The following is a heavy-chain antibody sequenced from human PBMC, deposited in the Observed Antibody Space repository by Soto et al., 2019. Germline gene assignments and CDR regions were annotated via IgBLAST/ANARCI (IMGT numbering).Heavy chain of an antibody. CDR3: ARDLQIPKHSSSWCYFDY. D-gene: IGHD6-13*01. CDR1: GFTFSSYG. V-gene: IGHV3-33*01. CDR2: IWYDGSNK. Sequence: PGGSLRLSCAASGFTFSSYGMHWVRQAPGKGLEWVAVIWYDGSNKYYADSVKGRFTISRDNSKNTLYLQMNSLRAEDTAVYYCARDLQIPKHSSSWCYFDYWGQGTLVTVSS. J-gene: IGHJ4*02.